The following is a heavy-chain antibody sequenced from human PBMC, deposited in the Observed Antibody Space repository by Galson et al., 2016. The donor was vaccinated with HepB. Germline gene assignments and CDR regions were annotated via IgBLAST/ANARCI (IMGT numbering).Heavy chain of an antibody. D-gene: IGHD5-12*01. Sequence: SLRLSCAASGFTFRIHWMTWVRQAPGKGLAWVAVIWYDGTNKYYADSVKGRFTISGDNSKNTLYLQMNSLRAGDTAVCYCARVGNIVATGAFDIWGQGTMVTVSS. CDR2: IWYDGTNK. J-gene: IGHJ3*02. V-gene: IGHV3-33*08. CDR1: GFTFRIHW. CDR3: ARVGNIVATGAFDI.